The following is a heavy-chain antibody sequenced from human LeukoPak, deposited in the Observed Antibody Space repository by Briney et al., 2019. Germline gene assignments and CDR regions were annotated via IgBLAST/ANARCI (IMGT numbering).Heavy chain of an antibody. J-gene: IGHJ4*02. CDR3: ASATYCTGDCYAFFDY. CDR1: GFTVSSKY. Sequence: GGSLRLCCVASGFTVSSKYMSCVRQAPGKGLEWISVIYSGGSTWYADSVKGRFTNSRDNSKNTVYLQMNSLRAEDTAMYYCASATYCTGDCYAFFDYWGQGALVTVSS. V-gene: IGHV3-66*02. D-gene: IGHD2-21*02. CDR2: IYSGGST.